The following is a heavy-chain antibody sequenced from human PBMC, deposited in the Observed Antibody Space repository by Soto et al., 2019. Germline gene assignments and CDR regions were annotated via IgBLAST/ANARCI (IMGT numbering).Heavy chain of an antibody. Sequence: PGGSLRLSCSVCGCTFGDSYISWIRQATGKGLEWLSYIRPGSRYPAYADSVKGRFTISRDNAKRSLYLQMMSLTAEDTAIYYCVRGGGGGLFDPWGQGTMVTVSS. CDR3: VRGGGGGLFDP. CDR1: GCTFGDSY. V-gene: IGHV3-11*06. D-gene: IGHD2-15*01. J-gene: IGHJ5*02. CDR2: IRPGSRYP.